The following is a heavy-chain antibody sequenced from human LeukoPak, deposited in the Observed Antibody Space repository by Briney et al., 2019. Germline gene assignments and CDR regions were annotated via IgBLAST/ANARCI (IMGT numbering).Heavy chain of an antibody. D-gene: IGHD6-13*01. CDR3: ARQGIAAAALTFDY. V-gene: IGHV4-59*08. Sequence: PSETLSLTCTVSGGSISSYYWSWIRQPPGKGLEWIGYIYYSGSTKYNPSSKSRVTISVDTSKNQFSLKLSSVTAADTAVYYCARQGIAAAALTFDYWGQGTLVTVSS. CDR2: IYYSGST. J-gene: IGHJ4*02. CDR1: GGSISSYY.